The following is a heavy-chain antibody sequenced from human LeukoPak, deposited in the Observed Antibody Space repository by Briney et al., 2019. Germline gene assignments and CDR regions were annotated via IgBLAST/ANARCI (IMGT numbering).Heavy chain of an antibody. Sequence: ASVKVSCKVSGYTLTELSMHWVRQAPGKGLEWMGGFDPEDGETIYAQKFQGRVTMTEDTSTDTAYMELSSLRSEDTAVYYCATPKPAGEYSYGSELTHYYGMDVWGQGTTVTVSS. CDR2: FDPEDGET. D-gene: IGHD5-18*01. J-gene: IGHJ6*02. CDR1: GYTLTELS. V-gene: IGHV1-24*01. CDR3: ATPKPAGEYSYGSELTHYYGMDV.